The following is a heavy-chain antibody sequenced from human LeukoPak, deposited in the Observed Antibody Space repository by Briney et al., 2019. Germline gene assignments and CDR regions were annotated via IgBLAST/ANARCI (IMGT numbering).Heavy chain of an antibody. CDR1: GFTFSSYT. Sequence: GGSLRLSCAASGFTFSSYTMHWIRQAPGKGLEWVSVIYSGGSTYYADSVKGRFTVSRDNSKNTLYLQMNSLRAEDTAVYFCARVGYMVRGVRVGYWGQGTLVTVSS. V-gene: IGHV3-53*01. CDR3: ARVGYMVRGVRVGY. J-gene: IGHJ4*02. D-gene: IGHD3-10*01. CDR2: IYSGGST.